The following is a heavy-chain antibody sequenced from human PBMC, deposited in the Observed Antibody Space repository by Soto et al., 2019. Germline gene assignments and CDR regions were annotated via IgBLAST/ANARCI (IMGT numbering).Heavy chain of an antibody. CDR3: ASNSPSYAGDDY. CDR1: GGSISSSSYY. Sequence: QLQLQESGPGLVKPSETLSLTCTVSGGSISSSSYYWGWIRQPPGKGLEWIGSIYYSGSTYYNPSLKSRVTISVDTSKNQFSLMLSSVTAADTAMYYCASNSPSYAGDDYWAREPWSPSPQ. CDR2: IYYSGST. V-gene: IGHV4-39*01. D-gene: IGHD2-2*01. J-gene: IGHJ4*02.